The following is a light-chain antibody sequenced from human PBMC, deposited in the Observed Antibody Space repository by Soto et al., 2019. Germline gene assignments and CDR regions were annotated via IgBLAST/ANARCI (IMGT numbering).Light chain of an antibody. CDR1: QSVSIL. V-gene: IGKV3-20*01. CDR2: GAS. CDR3: QQYGSSPEFT. Sequence: TQSPATLSVSSGDRISLSFRASQSVSILLAWYQQKPGQAPRLLIYGASSRATGIPDRFSGSGSGTDFTLTISRLEPEDFAVYYCQQYGSSPEFTFGQGTRLEI. J-gene: IGKJ5*01.